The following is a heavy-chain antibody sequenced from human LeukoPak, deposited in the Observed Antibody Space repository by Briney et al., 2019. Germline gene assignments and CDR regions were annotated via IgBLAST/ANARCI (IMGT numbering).Heavy chain of an antibody. CDR1: GFTFSTYA. CDR2: LYGASST. Sequence: AGGSLRLSCAASGFTFSTYAMSWVRQAPGKGLEWVSVLYGASSTYYADSVKGRFTISRDNSKNTLYLQMNSLSAEDTAVYYCASQTTVKYYFDYWGQGTLITVSS. V-gene: IGHV3-23*03. CDR3: ASQTTVKYYFDY. J-gene: IGHJ4*02. D-gene: IGHD4-17*01.